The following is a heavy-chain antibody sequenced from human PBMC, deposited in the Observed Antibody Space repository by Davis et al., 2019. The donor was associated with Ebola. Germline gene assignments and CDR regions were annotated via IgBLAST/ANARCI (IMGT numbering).Heavy chain of an antibody. J-gene: IGHJ4*02. CDR1: GFTFSSYG. V-gene: IGHV3-33*01. CDR3: ARGYGIAAAGTFDY. Sequence: GESLKISCAASGFTFSSYGMHWVRQAPGKGLEWVAVIGYDGSNKYYADSVKGRFTISRDNSKNTLYLQMNSRRAEDTAVYYCARGYGIAAAGTFDYWGQGTLVTVSS. CDR2: IGYDGSNK. D-gene: IGHD6-13*01.